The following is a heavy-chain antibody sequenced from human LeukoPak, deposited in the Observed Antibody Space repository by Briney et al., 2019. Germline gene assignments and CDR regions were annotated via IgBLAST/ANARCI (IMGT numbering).Heavy chain of an antibody. Sequence: SVKVSFKASGGTFISYAISWVRQAPGQGLEWMGRIIPVLGIANYAQKFQGRVTITADKSTSTAYMELSSLRSEDTAVYYCARDIAARRGFDYWGQGTLVTVSS. V-gene: IGHV1-69*04. CDR1: GGTFISYA. D-gene: IGHD6-6*01. J-gene: IGHJ4*02. CDR3: ARDIAARRGFDY. CDR2: IIPVLGIA.